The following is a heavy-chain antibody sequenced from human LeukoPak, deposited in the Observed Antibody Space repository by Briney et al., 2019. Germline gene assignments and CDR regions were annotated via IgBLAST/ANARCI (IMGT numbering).Heavy chain of an antibody. CDR2: ISGSGGST. J-gene: IGHJ4*02. CDR1: GFTFSSDA. CDR3: AKDGYGDYGEAERDDY. V-gene: IGHV3-23*01. D-gene: IGHD4-17*01. Sequence: GGSLRLSCAASGFTFSSDAMSWVRQAPGKVLEWVSAISGSGGSTYYADSVKGRFTISRDNSKNTLYLQMNSLRAEDTAVYYCAKDGYGDYGEAERDDYWGQGTLVTVSS.